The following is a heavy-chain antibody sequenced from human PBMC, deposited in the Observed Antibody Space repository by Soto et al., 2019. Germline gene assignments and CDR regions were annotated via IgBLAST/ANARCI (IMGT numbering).Heavy chain of an antibody. Sequence: PGGSLRLSCAASGFTVTGHAMSWVRQAPGKGLEWVPSISGSGDGTYYGDSVKGRFTISRDSSSSTLYLEMKNLRGEDTAVYFCTRSRSGLLMVYGLGGMDVWGQGTTVTVSS. V-gene: IGHV3-23*01. J-gene: IGHJ6*02. CDR1: GFTVTGHA. CDR2: ISGSGDGT. D-gene: IGHD2-8*01. CDR3: TRSRSGLLMVYGLGGMDV.